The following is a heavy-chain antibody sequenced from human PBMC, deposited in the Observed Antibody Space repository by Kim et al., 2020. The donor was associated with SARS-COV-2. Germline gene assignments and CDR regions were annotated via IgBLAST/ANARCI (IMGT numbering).Heavy chain of an antibody. V-gene: IGHV4-31*02. CDR3: ARDGVAAGIEVG. Sequence: TPSIKSRVTISVDTSKNQFSLKLSSVTAADTAVYYCARDGVAAGIEVGWGQGTLVTVSS. J-gene: IGHJ4*02. D-gene: IGHD6-13*01.